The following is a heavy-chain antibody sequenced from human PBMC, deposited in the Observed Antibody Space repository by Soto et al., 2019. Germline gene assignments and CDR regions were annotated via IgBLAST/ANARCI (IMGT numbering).Heavy chain of an antibody. Sequence: EVQLVESGGGLVQPGGSLRLSCAASGFTFSSYSMNWVRQAPGKGLEWVSYISSSSSTIYYADSVKGRFTISRDNAKNSLYLQMNSLRDEDTAVYYCARTLKSDYDFWSGYYYYYGMDVWGQWTTVTVCS. J-gene: IGHJ6*02. V-gene: IGHV3-48*02. CDR3: ARTLKSDYDFWSGYYYYYGMDV. CDR1: GFTFSSYS. CDR2: ISSSSSTI. D-gene: IGHD3-3*01.